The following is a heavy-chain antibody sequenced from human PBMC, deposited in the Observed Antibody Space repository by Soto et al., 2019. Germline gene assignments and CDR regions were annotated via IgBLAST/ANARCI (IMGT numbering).Heavy chain of an antibody. J-gene: IGHJ4*02. CDR2: ITWNSGTV. D-gene: IGHD5-12*01. CDR3: TKAALERATNQEFDY. V-gene: IGHV3-9*01. Sequence: VQLVESGGGLVQPGRSLRLSCAASGFTFDDYAMHWVRQAPGKGLEWVSGITWNSGTVGYADSVKGRFTISRDNAKNSLFLQMNSLKSEDTALYYCTKAALERATNQEFDYWGQGTMVTVSS. CDR1: GFTFDDYA.